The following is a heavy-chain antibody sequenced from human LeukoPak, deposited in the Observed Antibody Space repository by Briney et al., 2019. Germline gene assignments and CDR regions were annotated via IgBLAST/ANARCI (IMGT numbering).Heavy chain of an antibody. D-gene: IGHD5-24*01. CDR3: ARMKGSRDGYNPLDY. V-gene: IGHV4-59*08. J-gene: IGHJ4*02. Sequence: SETLSLTCTVSGGSISSYYWSWIRQPPGKGLEWIGYIYYSGSTNYNPSLKSRVTISVDTSKNQFSLKLSSVTAADTAVYYCARMKGSRDGYNPLDYWGQRTLVTVSS. CDR2: IYYSGST. CDR1: GGSISSYY.